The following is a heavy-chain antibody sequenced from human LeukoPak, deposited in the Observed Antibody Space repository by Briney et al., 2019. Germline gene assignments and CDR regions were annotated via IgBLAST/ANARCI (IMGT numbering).Heavy chain of an antibody. Sequence: SGTLSLTCTVSGGSISNSNRWSWVRQPPGMGLVWIGEIHHSGSTKYNPSLKSRVTMSVDNSKNQFSLELTSVTAADTAVYYCARGPEVGLDWFDPWGQEPWSPSPQ. J-gene: IGHJ5*02. V-gene: IGHV4-4*02. CDR3: ARGPEVGLDWFDP. CDR2: IHHSGST. D-gene: IGHD1-26*01. CDR1: GGSISNSNR.